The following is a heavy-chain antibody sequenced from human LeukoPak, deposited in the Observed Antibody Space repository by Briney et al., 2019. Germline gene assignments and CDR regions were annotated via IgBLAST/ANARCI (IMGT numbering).Heavy chain of an antibody. CDR2: ISGSGGST. Sequence: GRSLRLSCAASGFTFDDYAMHWVRQAPGKGLEWVSAISGSGGSTYYADSVKGRFTISRDNSKNTLYLQMNSLRAEDTAVYYCAKDTHYYDSSGYPPYYYYYGMDVWGQGTKVTVAS. D-gene: IGHD3-22*01. J-gene: IGHJ6*02. CDR3: AKDTHYYDSSGYPPYYYYYGMDV. CDR1: GFTFDDYA. V-gene: IGHV3-23*01.